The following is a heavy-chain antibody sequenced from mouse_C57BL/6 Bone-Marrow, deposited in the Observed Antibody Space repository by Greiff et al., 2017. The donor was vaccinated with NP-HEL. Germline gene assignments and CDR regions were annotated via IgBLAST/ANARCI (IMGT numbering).Heavy chain of an antibody. CDR3: ARLLYDYDVRGAMDY. CDR2: ISNGGGST. D-gene: IGHD2-4*01. CDR1: GFTFSDYY. J-gene: IGHJ4*01. V-gene: IGHV5-12*01. Sequence: EVHLVESGGGLVQPGGSLKLSCAASGFTFSDYYMYWVRQTPEKRLEWVAYISNGGGSTYYPDTVKGRFTISRDNAKNTLYLQMSRLKSEDTAMYYCARLLYDYDVRGAMDYWGQGTSVTVSS.